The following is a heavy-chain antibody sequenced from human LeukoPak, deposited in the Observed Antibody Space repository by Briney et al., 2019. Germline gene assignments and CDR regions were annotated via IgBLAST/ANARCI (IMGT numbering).Heavy chain of an antibody. J-gene: IGHJ4*02. CDR1: GGSISSYY. D-gene: IGHD3-10*01. V-gene: IGHV4-4*07. Sequence: SETLSLTCTVSGGSISSYYWSWIRQPAGKGLEWIGRIYTSESTNYNPSLKSRVTMSVDTSKNQFSLKLSSVTAADTAVYYCARDYGSGSYSPFDYWGQGTLVTVSS. CDR2: IYTSEST. CDR3: ARDYGSGSYSPFDY.